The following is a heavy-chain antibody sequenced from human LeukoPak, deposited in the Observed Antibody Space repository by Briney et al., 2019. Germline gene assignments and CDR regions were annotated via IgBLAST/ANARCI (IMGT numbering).Heavy chain of an antibody. V-gene: IGHV3-48*03. D-gene: IGHD1-7*01. CDR2: ISSSGSTI. CDR3: AKNFWNYGIFDY. Sequence: GGSLRLSCAASGFTFSSYEMNSVRQAPGKGLEWVSYISSSGSTIYYADCVKGRFTISRDNAKNSLYLQMNSLRAEHTAIYYCAKNFWNYGIFDYWGQGTLVRVSS. J-gene: IGHJ4*02. CDR1: GFTFSSYE.